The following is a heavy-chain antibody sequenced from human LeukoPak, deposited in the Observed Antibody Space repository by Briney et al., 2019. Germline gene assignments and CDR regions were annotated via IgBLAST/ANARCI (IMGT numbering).Heavy chain of an antibody. CDR1: GYRFTSYW. V-gene: IGHV5-51*04. CDR2: IYPGDSDT. CDR3: ARVYGPYYFDY. Sequence: GESLKISCKGSGYRFTSYWIGWVRQMPGKGLEGMGIIYPGDSDTRYSPSFQGQVTISADKPISTAYLQWSSLKASYTAMYYCARVYGPYYFDYWGQGTLLTVSS. D-gene: IGHD3-16*01. J-gene: IGHJ4*02.